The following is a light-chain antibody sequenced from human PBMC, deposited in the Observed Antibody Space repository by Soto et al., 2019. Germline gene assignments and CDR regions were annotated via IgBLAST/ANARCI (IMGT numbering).Light chain of an antibody. CDR2: GAS. V-gene: IGKV3-15*01. J-gene: IGKJ4*01. CDR3: QQYNDWPLT. Sequence: DIVMTQSPATLSVSPGERATLSCRASQTVTSNLAWYQQKPGQTPRLLIYGASTRATGFPARFSGSGSGTEFTLTISSLQSEDFAVYYCQQYNDWPLTFGGGTKVEIK. CDR1: QTVTSN.